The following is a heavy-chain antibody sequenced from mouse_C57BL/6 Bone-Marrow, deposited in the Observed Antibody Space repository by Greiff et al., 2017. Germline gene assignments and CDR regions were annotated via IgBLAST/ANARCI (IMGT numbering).Heavy chain of an antibody. Sequence: VQLKESGPGLVKPSQSLSLTCSVTGYSITSGYYWNWIRQFPGNKLEWMGYISYDGSNNYNPSLKNRISITRDTSKNQFFLKLNSVTTEDTATYYCARERRRGIDYWGQGTTLTVSS. D-gene: IGHD2-12*01. V-gene: IGHV3-6*01. CDR1: GYSITSGYY. CDR2: ISYDGSN. CDR3: ARERRRGIDY. J-gene: IGHJ2*01.